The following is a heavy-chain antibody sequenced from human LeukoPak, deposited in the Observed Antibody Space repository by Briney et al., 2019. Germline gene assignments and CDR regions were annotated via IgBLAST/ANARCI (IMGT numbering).Heavy chain of an antibody. CDR2: ISSSSSYI. J-gene: IGHJ6*02. CDR3: ARGDTAMVTRTDHYYYYGMDV. Sequence: PGGSLRLSCAASGFTFSSYSMNWVRQAPGKGLEWVSSISSSSSYIYYADSVKGRFTISRDNAKNSLYLQMNSLRAEDTAVDYCARGDTAMVTRTDHYYYYGMDVWGQGTTVTVSS. CDR1: GFTFSSYS. V-gene: IGHV3-21*04. D-gene: IGHD5-18*01.